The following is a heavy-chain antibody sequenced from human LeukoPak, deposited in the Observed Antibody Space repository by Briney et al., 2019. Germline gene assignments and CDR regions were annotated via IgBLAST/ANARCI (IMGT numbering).Heavy chain of an antibody. CDR1: GGSISSSSYY. J-gene: IGHJ4*02. Sequence: SETLSLTCTVSGGSISSSSYYWGWIRQPPGKGLEWIGSIYYSGSTYYNPSLKSRVTISVDTSKNQFSLKLSSVTAADTAVYYCARVPGWGSTSIDYWGQGTLVTVSS. CDR3: ARVPGWGSTSIDY. CDR2: IYYSGST. V-gene: IGHV4-39*07. D-gene: IGHD2-2*01.